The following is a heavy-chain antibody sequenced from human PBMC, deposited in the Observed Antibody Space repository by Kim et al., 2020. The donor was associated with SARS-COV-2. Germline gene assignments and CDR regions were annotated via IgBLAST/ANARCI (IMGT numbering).Heavy chain of an antibody. D-gene: IGHD4-17*01. CDR3: AKSVTVLIHY. J-gene: IGHJ4*02. V-gene: IGHV3-23*01. CDR2: ST. Sequence: STFYAGSLKGRFTIYRDNSKNTLYLQMNSLRAEDTGVYYCAKSVTVLIHYWGQGTLVTVSS.